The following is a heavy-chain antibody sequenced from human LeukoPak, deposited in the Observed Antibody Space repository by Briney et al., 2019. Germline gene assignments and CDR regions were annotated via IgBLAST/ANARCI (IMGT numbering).Heavy chain of an antibody. V-gene: IGHV3-7*01. CDR1: GFTFSSYW. CDR3: ARDDIYYYDSSGYYPDY. J-gene: IGHJ4*02. Sequence: GGSLRLSCAASGFTFSSYWMSWVRQAPGKGLEWVANIKQDGSEKYYVDSVKGRFTISRDNAENPLYLQMNSLRAEDTAVYYCARDDIYYYDSSGYYPDYWGQGTLVTVSS. D-gene: IGHD3-22*01. CDR2: IKQDGSEK.